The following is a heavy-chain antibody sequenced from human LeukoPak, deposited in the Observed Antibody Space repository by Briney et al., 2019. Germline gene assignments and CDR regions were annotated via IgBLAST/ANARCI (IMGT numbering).Heavy chain of an antibody. J-gene: IGHJ6*03. D-gene: IGHD3-16*01. V-gene: IGHV4-59*01. CDR2: IYYSRST. CDR3: ARETSQKGAHYMDV. Sequence: PSETLSLTCTVSGGSISSYYWSWIRQPPGKGLKWIGYIYYSRSTSYSPSLRSRVTISVDTSKNQFSLKLSSVTAADTAVYYCARETSQKGAHYMDVWGKGTTVTISS. CDR1: GGSISSYY.